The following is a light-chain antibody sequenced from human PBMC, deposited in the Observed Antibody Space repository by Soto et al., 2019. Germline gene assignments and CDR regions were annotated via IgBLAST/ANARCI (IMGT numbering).Light chain of an antibody. Sequence: DIQMTQSPSSLSASVGDRVTITCWASQTISGYLNWYQQKPGKAPELLIYAASYLGNGVPSRLSGSGYGTYLTITISGMQTEDLETYYCQQSYTNPLTFGGGTKVDI. CDR2: AAS. J-gene: IGKJ4*01. CDR3: QQSYTNPLT. CDR1: QTISGY. V-gene: IGKV1-39*01.